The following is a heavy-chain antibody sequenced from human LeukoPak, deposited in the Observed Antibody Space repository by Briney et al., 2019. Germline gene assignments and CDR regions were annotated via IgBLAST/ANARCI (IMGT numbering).Heavy chain of an antibody. CDR2: IYTSGST. CDR3: ARTSSRWHEGYYYFDY. CDR1: GGSISSYY. V-gene: IGHV4-4*07. J-gene: IGHJ4*02. Sequence: SETLSLTCNVSGGSISSYYWRWIRQPAGKGLEWIGRIYTSGSTNYNPSLKSRVTMSVDTSKNQFSLKLSSVTAADTAVYYCARTSSRWHEGYYYFDYWGQGTLVTVSS. D-gene: IGHD6-13*01.